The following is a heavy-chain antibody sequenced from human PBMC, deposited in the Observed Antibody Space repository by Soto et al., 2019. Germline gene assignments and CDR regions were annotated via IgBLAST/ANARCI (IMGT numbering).Heavy chain of an antibody. J-gene: IGHJ4*02. V-gene: IGHV1-8*01. D-gene: IGHD2-15*01. CDR1: GYTFTSHD. CDR2: MNPNTGHT. CDR3: AKVKGTVVEDY. Sequence: ASVKVSCKASGYTFTSHDINWMRQTTGQGLEWMGWMNPNTGHTNYAQKFQGRVTMTRDTSISTAYMELTNLRSEDTAVYYCAKVKGTVVEDYWGQGTLVTV.